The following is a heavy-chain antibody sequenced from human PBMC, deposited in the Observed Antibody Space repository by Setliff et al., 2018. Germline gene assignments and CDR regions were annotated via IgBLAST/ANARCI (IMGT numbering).Heavy chain of an antibody. CDR3: AYDSSGYYPGY. CDR1: GGTFSSYA. Sequence: GASVKVSCKASGGTFSSYAISWVRQAPGQGFEWMGGIIPVFGTADYAQKFQGRVTMTMDTSTGTAYMELRSLRSDDTAVYICAYDSSGYYPGYWGQGTLVTVSS. J-gene: IGHJ4*02. D-gene: IGHD3-22*01. CDR2: IIPVFGTA. V-gene: IGHV1-69*05.